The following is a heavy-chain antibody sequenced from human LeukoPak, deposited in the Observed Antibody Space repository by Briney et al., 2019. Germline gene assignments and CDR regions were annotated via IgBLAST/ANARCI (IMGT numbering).Heavy chain of an antibody. V-gene: IGHV4-59*01. J-gene: IGHJ4*02. CDR3: ARGYYYDSSGYYTDY. CDR1: GDSISSYY. Sequence: ASETLSLTCTVSGDSISSYYWSWIRQPPGKGLEWIGYIYYSGSTNYNPSLKSRVTISVDTSKNQFSLKLSSVTAADTAVYYCARGYYYDSSGYYTDYWGQGTLVTVSS. CDR2: IYYSGST. D-gene: IGHD3-22*01.